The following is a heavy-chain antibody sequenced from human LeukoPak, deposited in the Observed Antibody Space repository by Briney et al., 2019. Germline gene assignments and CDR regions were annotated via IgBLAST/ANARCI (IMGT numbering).Heavy chain of an antibody. CDR3: ATAGIAVADNYFDY. J-gene: IGHJ4*02. V-gene: IGHV1-24*01. Sequence: APVKVSCKVSGYTLTELSMHWVRQAPGKGLEWMGGFDPEDGETIYAQKFQGRVTMTEDTSTDTAYMELSSLRSEDTAVYYCATAGIAVADNYFDYWGQGTLVTVSS. CDR1: GYTLTELS. D-gene: IGHD6-19*01. CDR2: FDPEDGET.